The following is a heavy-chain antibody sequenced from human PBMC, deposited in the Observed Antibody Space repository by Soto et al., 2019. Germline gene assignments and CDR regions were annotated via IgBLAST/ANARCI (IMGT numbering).Heavy chain of an antibody. Sequence: EVQLVESGGGLVQPGGSLRLSCAASGFTFSSYAMHWVRQAPGKGLEYVSAISSNGGSTYYANSVKGRFTISRDNSKNTLYLQMGSLRAEDMAVYYCARSNYYYYMDVGGKGTTVTVSS. CDR3: ARSNYYYYMDV. CDR2: ISSNGGST. V-gene: IGHV3-64*01. CDR1: GFTFSSYA. J-gene: IGHJ6*03.